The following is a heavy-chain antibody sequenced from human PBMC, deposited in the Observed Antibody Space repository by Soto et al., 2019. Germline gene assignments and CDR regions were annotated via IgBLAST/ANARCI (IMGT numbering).Heavy chain of an antibody. D-gene: IGHD2-2*01. J-gene: IGHJ2*01. CDR2: ISSNGGST. CDR1: GFTFSSYA. V-gene: IGHV3-64*01. CDR3: ARRGTGGTSGYFDL. Sequence: EVQLVESGGGLVQPGGSLRLSCAASGFTFSSYAMSWVRQAPGKGLEYVSAISSNGGSTYYAISVKGRFTISRDNSKNTRYLQMGSLRAEDMAVYYCARRGTGGTSGYFDLWGRGTLVTVSS.